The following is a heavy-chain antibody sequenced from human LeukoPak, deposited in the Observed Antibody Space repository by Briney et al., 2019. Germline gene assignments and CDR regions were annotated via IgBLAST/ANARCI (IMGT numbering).Heavy chain of an antibody. V-gene: IGHV3-53*01. CDR3: ARVLWELLGRGGSYYFDY. D-gene: IGHD1-26*01. J-gene: IGHJ4*02. CDR2: IYSGGST. Sequence: GGSLRLSCAASGFTVSSNYMSWVRQAPGKGLEWVSLIYSGGSTYYADSVKGRFTISRDNSKNTLYLQMNSLRAEGTAVYYCARVLWELLGRGGSYYFDYWGQGTLVTVSS. CDR1: GFTVSSNY.